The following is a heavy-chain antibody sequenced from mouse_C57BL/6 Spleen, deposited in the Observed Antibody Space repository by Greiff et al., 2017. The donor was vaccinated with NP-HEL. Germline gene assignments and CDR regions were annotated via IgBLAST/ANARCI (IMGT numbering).Heavy chain of an antibody. CDR3: ARASYYSNYGAY. CDR2: ISYDGSN. J-gene: IGHJ3*01. CDR1: GYSITSGYY. Sequence: VQLQQSGPGLVKPSPSLSLTCSVTGYSITSGYYWNWIRQFPGNKLEWMGYISYDGSNNYNPSLKNRISITRDTSKNQFFLKLNSVTTEDTATYYCARASYYSNYGAYWGQGTLVTVSA. V-gene: IGHV3-6*01. D-gene: IGHD2-5*01.